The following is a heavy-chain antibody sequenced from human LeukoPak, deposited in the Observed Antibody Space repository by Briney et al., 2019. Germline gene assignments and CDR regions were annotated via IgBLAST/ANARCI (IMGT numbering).Heavy chain of an antibody. J-gene: IGHJ6*02. CDR2: IYSGGST. CDR1: GFTVSSNY. D-gene: IGHD3-10*01. CDR3: ARDVTMVRGAQDYYGMDV. V-gene: IGHV3-53*01. Sequence: GGSLRLSCAASGFTVSSNYMSWVRQAPGKGLEWVSVIYSGGSTYYVDSVKGRFTISRDNSKSTLYLQMNSLRAEDTAVYFCARDVTMVRGAQDYYGMDVWGQGTTVTVSS.